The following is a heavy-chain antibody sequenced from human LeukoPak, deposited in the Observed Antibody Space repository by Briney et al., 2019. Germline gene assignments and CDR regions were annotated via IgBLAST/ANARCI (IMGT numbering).Heavy chain of an antibody. D-gene: IGHD3-22*01. CDR1: GGSMSSGAYY. CDR2: IYYSGST. Sequence: PSETLSLTCTVSGGSMSSGAYYWAWIRQTPGKGLEWIGSIYYSGSTDYNPSLKSRVTISVDTTKNHFSLKLSSVTAADTAVYYCARSSHISGRPWGFHPWGQGTLVTVSS. V-gene: IGHV4-39*02. CDR3: ARSSHISGRPWGFHP. J-gene: IGHJ5*02.